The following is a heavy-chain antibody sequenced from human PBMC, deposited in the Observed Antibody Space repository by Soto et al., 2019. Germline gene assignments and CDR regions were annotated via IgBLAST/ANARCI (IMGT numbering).Heavy chain of an antibody. Sequence: GGSLRLSCAASGFTFSSYSMNWVRQAPGKGLEWVSYISSSSSTIYYADSVKGRFTISRDNAKNSLYLQMNSLRDEDTAVYYCARGHCSSTSCRIDSYYYYYGMDVWGQGTTVTVYS. CDR3: ARGHCSSTSCRIDSYYYYYGMDV. CDR2: ISSSSSTI. CDR1: GFTFSSYS. J-gene: IGHJ6*02. V-gene: IGHV3-48*02. D-gene: IGHD2-2*01.